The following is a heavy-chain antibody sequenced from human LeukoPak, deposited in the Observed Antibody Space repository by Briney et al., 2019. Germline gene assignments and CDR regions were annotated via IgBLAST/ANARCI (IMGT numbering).Heavy chain of an antibody. CDR2: INHRGST. CDR3: ARHPLQFYCSSTSCVYYYYYYMDV. V-gene: IGHV4-34*01. J-gene: IGHJ6*03. CDR1: GGSFSGYY. Sequence: SETLSLTCAVYGGSFSGYYWSWIRQPPGKGLEWIGEINHRGSTNYNPSLKSRVTISVDTSKNQFSLKLSSVTAADTAVYYCARHPLQFYCSSTSCVYYYYYYMDVWGKGTTVTISS. D-gene: IGHD2-2*01.